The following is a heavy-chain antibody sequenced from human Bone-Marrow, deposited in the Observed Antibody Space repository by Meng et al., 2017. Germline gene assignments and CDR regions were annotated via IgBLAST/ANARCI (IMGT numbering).Heavy chain of an antibody. Sequence: GESLKISCAASGFTFSSYAMHWVRQAPGKGLEWVAVISYDGSNKYYADSVKGRFTISRDNSKNTLYLQMNSLRAEDTAVYYCAKWAGGEYYFDYWGQGTLVTVSS. D-gene: IGHD3-16*01. V-gene: IGHV3-30*01. CDR2: ISYDGSNK. CDR3: AKWAGGEYYFDY. J-gene: IGHJ4*02. CDR1: GFTFSSYA.